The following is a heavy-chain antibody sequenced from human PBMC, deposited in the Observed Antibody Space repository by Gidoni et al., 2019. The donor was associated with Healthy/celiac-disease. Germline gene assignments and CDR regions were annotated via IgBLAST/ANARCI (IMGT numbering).Heavy chain of an antibody. V-gene: IGHV3-23*01. D-gene: IGHD3-16*01. CDR3: AKDLPDIREAYYYYYYGMDV. CDR1: GFTFSSYA. CDR2: ISGSGGST. J-gene: IGHJ6*02. Sequence: EVQLLGSGGGLVQPGGSLRLSCAASGFTFSSYAMSWVRQAPGQGLEWVSAISGSGGSTYYADSVKGRFTISRDNSKNTLYLQMNSLRAEDTAVYYCAKDLPDIREAYYYYYYGMDVWGQGTTVTVSS.